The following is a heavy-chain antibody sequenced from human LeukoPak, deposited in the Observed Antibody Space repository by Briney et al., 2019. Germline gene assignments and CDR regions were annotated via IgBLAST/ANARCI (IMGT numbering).Heavy chain of an antibody. Sequence: PSETLSLTCTVSGGSISSYYWSRIRQPAGKGLEWIGRIYTSGSTNYNPSLKSRVTMSVDTSKNQFSLKLSSVTAADTAVYYCARDYPSDYDFWSGYFEGNWFDPWGQGTLVTVSS. CDR2: IYTSGST. CDR3: ARDYPSDYDFWSGYFEGNWFDP. V-gene: IGHV4-4*07. D-gene: IGHD3-3*01. J-gene: IGHJ5*02. CDR1: GGSISSYY.